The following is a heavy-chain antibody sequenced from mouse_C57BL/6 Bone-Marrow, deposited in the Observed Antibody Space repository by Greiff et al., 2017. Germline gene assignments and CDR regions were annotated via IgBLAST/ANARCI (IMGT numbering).Heavy chain of an antibody. CDR1: GYTFTSYG. CDR3: ARFYYYGSSRDY. D-gene: IGHD1-1*01. Sequence: LLESGAELARPGASVKLSCKASGYTFTSYGISWVKQRTGQGLEWIGEIYPRSGNTYYNEKFKGKATLTADKSSSTAYMELRSLTSEDSAVYFCARFYYYGSSRDYWGQGTTLTVSS. CDR2: IYPRSGNT. V-gene: IGHV1-81*01. J-gene: IGHJ2*01.